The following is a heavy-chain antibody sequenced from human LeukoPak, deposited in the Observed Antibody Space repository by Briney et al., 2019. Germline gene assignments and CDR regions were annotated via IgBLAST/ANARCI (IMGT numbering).Heavy chain of an antibody. D-gene: IGHD3-3*01. CDR2: MNPNSGNT. V-gene: IGHV1-8*01. Sequence: ASVKVSCKASGYTFTSYDINWVRQATGQGLEWMGWMNPNSGNTGYAQKFQGRVTITRNTSISTAYMELSSLRSEDTAVYYCARTNYDFWSGYTDAFDIWGQGTMVTVST. CDR1: GYTFTSYD. CDR3: ARTNYDFWSGYTDAFDI. J-gene: IGHJ3*02.